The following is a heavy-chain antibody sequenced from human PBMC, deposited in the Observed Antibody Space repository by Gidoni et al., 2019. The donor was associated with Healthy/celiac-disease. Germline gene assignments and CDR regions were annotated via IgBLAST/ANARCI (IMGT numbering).Heavy chain of an antibody. D-gene: IGHD5-18*01. Sequence: EVQLVESGGGLVQPGRSQRLPCAASGFTFAASAMHWVRQAPGKGLEWVSGISWNSGSIGYADSVKGRFTISRDNAKNSLYLQMNSLRAEDTALYYCAKDMTRDRIQLVYFQHWGQGTLVTVSS. V-gene: IGHV3-9*01. CDR3: AKDMTRDRIQLVYFQH. CDR1: GFTFAASA. CDR2: ISWNSGSI. J-gene: IGHJ1*01.